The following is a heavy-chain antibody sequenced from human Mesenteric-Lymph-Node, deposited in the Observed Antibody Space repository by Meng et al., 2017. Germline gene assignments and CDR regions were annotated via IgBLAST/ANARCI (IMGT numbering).Heavy chain of an antibody. D-gene: IGHD1-14*01. CDR1: GGSISSYY. Sequence: GSLRLSCTVSGGSISSYYWSWIRQPPGKGLEWIGYIYYSGSTNYNPSLKSRVTISVDTSKNQFSLKLSSVTAADTAVYYCGGDTGGDAFDIWGQGTMVTVSS. V-gene: IGHV4-59*12. CDR2: IYYSGST. CDR3: GGDTGGDAFDI. J-gene: IGHJ3*02.